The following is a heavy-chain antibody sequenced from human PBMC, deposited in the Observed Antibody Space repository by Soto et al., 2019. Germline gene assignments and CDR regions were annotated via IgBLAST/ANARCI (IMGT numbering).Heavy chain of an antibody. CDR1: GGGNLRDYR. V-gene: IGHV1-69*01. J-gene: IGHJ4*02. CDR3: ARVGDGYNFGAFY. D-gene: IGHD2-21*01. CDR2: IIPKLGSA. Sequence: QVQLVQSGAEVKEPGSSVKVSCKASGGGNLRDYRTTWVRRAPGQGLEWMGGIIPKLGSANYAQNFQGRVTVTADESTNSVFLELRRLRYDDTAVYYFARVGDGYNFGAFYWRQGTPVTISS.